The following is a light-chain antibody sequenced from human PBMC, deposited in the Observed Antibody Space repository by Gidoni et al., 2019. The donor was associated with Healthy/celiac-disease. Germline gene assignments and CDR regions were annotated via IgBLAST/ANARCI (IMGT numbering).Light chain of an antibody. J-gene: IGKJ1*01. CDR1: QSVSSSY. CDR3: QQYGSSPPWT. Sequence: EIVLTQSPGTLSLSPGERATLSCRASQSVSSSYLAWYQQKPGQAPRLLIYGASSRATGSPDRFSGSGSGTDFTLNISRLETEDFAVYYCQQYGSSPPWTCGQGTKVEIK. CDR2: GAS. V-gene: IGKV3-20*01.